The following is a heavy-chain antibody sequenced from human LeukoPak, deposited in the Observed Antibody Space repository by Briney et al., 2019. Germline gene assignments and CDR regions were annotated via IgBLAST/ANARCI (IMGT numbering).Heavy chain of an antibody. V-gene: IGHV1-18*01. Sequence: GASVKVSFKASGYTFTSHGITWVRQAPGQGLEWMGWISAYHGNTNYAQKLQGRVTLTTDTSTSTAYMELSRLRSDDTAVYYCARMRGGLVGVDPWGQGTLVTVSS. CDR3: ARMRGGLVGVDP. CDR1: GYTFTSHG. D-gene: IGHD1-26*01. J-gene: IGHJ5*02. CDR2: ISAYHGNT.